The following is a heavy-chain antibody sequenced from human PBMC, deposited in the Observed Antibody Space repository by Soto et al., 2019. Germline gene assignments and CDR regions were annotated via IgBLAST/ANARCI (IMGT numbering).Heavy chain of an antibody. CDR3: AKATKENSGWYPFPWFDP. CDR1: GFTFSSYA. V-gene: IGHV3-23*01. CDR2: ISGSGGST. D-gene: IGHD6-19*01. Sequence: PGGSLRLSCAASGFTFSSYAMSWVRQAPGKGLEWVSAISGSGGSTYYADSVKGRFTISRDNSKNTLYLQMNSLRAEDTAVYYCAKATKENSGWYPFPWFDPWGQGTLVTVSS. J-gene: IGHJ5*02.